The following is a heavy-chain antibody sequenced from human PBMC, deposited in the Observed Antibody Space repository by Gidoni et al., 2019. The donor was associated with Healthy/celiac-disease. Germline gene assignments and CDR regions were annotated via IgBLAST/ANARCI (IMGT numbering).Heavy chain of an antibody. Sequence: EVQLVESGGGLVQPGGSLRLSCAASGFTFSSYWMSWVRHAPGKGLEWVDNIKQDGSEKYYVDSVKGRFTISRDNAKNSLYLQMNSLRAEDTAVYYCAREGGYYDFWSGYLNAFDIWGQGTMVTVSS. CDR2: IKQDGSEK. CDR1: GFTFSSYW. J-gene: IGHJ3*02. D-gene: IGHD3-3*01. V-gene: IGHV3-7*03. CDR3: AREGGYYDFWSGYLNAFDI.